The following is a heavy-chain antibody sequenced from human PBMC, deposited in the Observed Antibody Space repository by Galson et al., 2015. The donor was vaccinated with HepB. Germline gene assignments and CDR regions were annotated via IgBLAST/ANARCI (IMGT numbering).Heavy chain of an antibody. J-gene: IGHJ4*02. CDR2: ISGKNGDT. Sequence: SVKVSCKASGYTFTTYGISWVRQAPGQGLEWMGWISGKNGDTNYAQKFQDRVTMTTDTSTSTAYMELRTLRSDDSAVYYCARDVGSIDFWGQGTLVIVSS. V-gene: IGHV1-18*04. CDR1: GYTFTTYG. CDR3: ARDVGSIDF.